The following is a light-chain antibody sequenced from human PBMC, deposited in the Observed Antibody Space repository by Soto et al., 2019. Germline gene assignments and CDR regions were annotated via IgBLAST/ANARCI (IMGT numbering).Light chain of an antibody. V-gene: IGLV1-40*01. CDR2: ANS. J-gene: IGLJ1*01. CDR3: HYYESSLYGYV. Sequence: SVLTQPPSVSGAPGQRVTISCAGSSSSIGAGYDVHWYQQLPGAAPKLLIYANSNRPSGLPDRFSGSKSGTSASLAITGVQAEDEADYYCHYYESSLYGYVFGSGTQSTVL. CDR1: SSSIGAGYD.